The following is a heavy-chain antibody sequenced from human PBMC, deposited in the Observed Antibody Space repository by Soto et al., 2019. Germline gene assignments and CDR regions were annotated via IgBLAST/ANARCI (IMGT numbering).Heavy chain of an antibody. CDR3: ARHSSSAAAGTTGGFDY. Sequence: SETLSLTCTVSGGSISSSSYYWGWIRQPPGKGLEWIGSIYYSGSTYYNPSLKSRVTISVDTSKNQFSLRLSSVTAADTAVYFCARHSSSAAAGTTGGFDYWGQGTLVTVSS. V-gene: IGHV4-39*01. J-gene: IGHJ4*02. CDR1: GGSISSSSYY. CDR2: IYYSGST. D-gene: IGHD6-13*01.